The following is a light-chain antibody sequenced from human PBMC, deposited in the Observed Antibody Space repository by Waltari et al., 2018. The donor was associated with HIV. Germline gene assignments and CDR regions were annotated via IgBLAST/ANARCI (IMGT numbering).Light chain of an antibody. Sequence: QSVLTQPPSVSGAPGQRVTISCTGSSSNIGAGYDVHWYQQLPGTAPKVLIYGNTNRPAGVPDRFSGSKSGTSASLAITGLQAEDEADYYCQSYDSSLSGFVVFSGGTKVTVL. CDR3: QSYDSSLSGFVV. CDR1: SSNIGAGYD. CDR2: GNT. V-gene: IGLV1-40*01. J-gene: IGLJ2*01.